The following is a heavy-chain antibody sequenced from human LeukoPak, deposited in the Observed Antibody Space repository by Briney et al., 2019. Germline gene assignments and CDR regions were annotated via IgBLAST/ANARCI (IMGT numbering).Heavy chain of an antibody. D-gene: IGHD5-18*01. V-gene: IGHV3-53*01. J-gene: IGHJ4*02. Sequence: GGSLRLSGAGSGFTVNNNYMSWVRQAPGKGLEWVSVIYSGDITYYADSVKGRFTISRDNSKNTLYLQMNSLRAEDTAVYYCARGSGYNYGFPDYWGQGALVIVSS. CDR2: IYSGDIT. CDR1: GFTVNNNY. CDR3: ARGSGYNYGFPDY.